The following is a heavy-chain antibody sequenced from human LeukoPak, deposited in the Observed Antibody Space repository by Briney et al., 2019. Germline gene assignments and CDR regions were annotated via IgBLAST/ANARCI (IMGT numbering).Heavy chain of an antibody. V-gene: IGHV3-43D*03. CDR2: ISWDSGNT. CDR3: AKGPGAAVGKRYIQH. Sequence: GGSLRLSCAASGFTFNDYAMHWVRQALGKGLEWVSLISWDSGNTYYADSVKGRFTISRDNSKNSLSLQMNSLRAEDTALYYCAKGPGAAVGKRYIQHWGQGTLVTVSS. D-gene: IGHD6-13*01. J-gene: IGHJ1*01. CDR1: GFTFNDYA.